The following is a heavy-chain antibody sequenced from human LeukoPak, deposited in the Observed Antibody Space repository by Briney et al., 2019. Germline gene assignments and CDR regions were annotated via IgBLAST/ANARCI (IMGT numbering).Heavy chain of an antibody. CDR1: GGTFSSYA. CDR3: ARDWAIFGVVISPFDY. D-gene: IGHD3-3*01. V-gene: IGHV1-69*04. J-gene: IGHJ4*02. Sequence: SVKVSCKASGGTFSSYAISWVRQAPGQGLEWMGRIIPILGIANYAQKFQGRVTITADKSTSTAYMELSSLRSEDTAVYYCARDWAIFGVVISPFDYWGQGTLVTVSS. CDR2: IIPILGIA.